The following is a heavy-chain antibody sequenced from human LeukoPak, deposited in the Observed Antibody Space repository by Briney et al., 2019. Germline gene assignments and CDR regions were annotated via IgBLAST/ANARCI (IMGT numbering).Heavy chain of an antibody. D-gene: IGHD6-13*01. CDR3: AKGYGQQLVNNWFDP. Sequence: PGGSLRLSCAASGFTFSSYAMHWVRQAPGKGLEWVAVISYDGSNKYYADSVKGRFTISRDNSKNTLYLQMNSLRAEDTAVYYCAKGYGQQLVNNWFDPWGQGTLVTVSS. CDR2: ISYDGSNK. J-gene: IGHJ5*02. V-gene: IGHV3-30-3*01. CDR1: GFTFSSYA.